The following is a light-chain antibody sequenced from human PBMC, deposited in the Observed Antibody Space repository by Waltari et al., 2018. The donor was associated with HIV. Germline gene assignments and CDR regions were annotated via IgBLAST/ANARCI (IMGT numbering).Light chain of an antibody. CDR1: SSAVGGSNY. CDR3: SSYTSSSTLV. Sequence: QSALTQPASVSGSPGQSLTISCTGTSSAVGGSNYVYWYQQHPGKAPKLMIYEVSNRPSGVSNRFSGSKSGNTASLTISGLQAEDEADYYCSSYTSSSTLVFGGGTKLTVL. J-gene: IGLJ3*02. CDR2: EVS. V-gene: IGLV2-14*01.